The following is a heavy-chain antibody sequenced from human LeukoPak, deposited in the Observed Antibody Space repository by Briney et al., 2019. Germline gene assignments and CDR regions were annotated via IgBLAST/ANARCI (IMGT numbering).Heavy chain of an antibody. V-gene: IGHV4-34*01. CDR2: INHSGST. CDR3: ARPKRLRSYDFWSGSVRPDNAPHYYYYMDV. Sequence: PSETLSLTCAVYGGSFSGYYWSWIRQPPGKGLEWIGEINHSGSTNYNPSLKSRVTISVDTSKNQFSLKLSSVTAADTAVYYCARPKRLRSYDFWSGSVRPDNAPHYYYYMDVWGKGTTVTVSS. J-gene: IGHJ6*03. CDR1: GGSFSGYY. D-gene: IGHD3-3*01.